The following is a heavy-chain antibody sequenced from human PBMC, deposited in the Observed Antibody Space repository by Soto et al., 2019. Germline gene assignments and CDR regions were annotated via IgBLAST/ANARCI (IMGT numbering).Heavy chain of an antibody. J-gene: IGHJ5*02. CDR1: GGSISGYY. CDR2: VHYSGST. V-gene: IGHV4-59*08. CDR3: AMTVTTLYCWFDP. D-gene: IGHD4-4*01. Sequence: QVQLQESGPGLVKPSETLSLPCTVSGGSISGYYWSWIRQSPDKGLEWIGHVHYSGSTKYNPSLNSRVTRSVDTSKNQFSLNLRSVTAADTAVYYCAMTVTTLYCWFDPWGQGILVTVSS.